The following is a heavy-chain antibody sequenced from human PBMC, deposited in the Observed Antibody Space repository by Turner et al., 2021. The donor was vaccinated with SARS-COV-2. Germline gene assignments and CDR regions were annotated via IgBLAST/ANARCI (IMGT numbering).Heavy chain of an antibody. V-gene: IGHV1-69*01. J-gene: IGHJ5*02. CDR3: ARARGVDYYDSSGQRFDP. D-gene: IGHD3-22*01. CDR1: GGTFNTYA. CDR2: IIPIFGTA. Sequence: QVQLVQSRAEVKKPGSSVTVSCKASGGTFNTYAISWVRQAPGQGLEWMGGIIPIFGTANYAQKFQGRVTITADESTSTAYMELSSLRSEDTAVYYCARARGVDYYDSSGQRFDPWGQGTLVTVSS.